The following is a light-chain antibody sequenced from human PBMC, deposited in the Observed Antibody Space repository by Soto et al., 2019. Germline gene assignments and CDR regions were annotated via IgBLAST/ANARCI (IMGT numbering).Light chain of an antibody. CDR1: PSVSSSY. CDR3: QQYGSSLWT. Sequence: EIVLTQSPGPLSLSPGDRATLSCRASPSVSSSYLAWYQQKPGQAPRLLIYGASSRATGIPDRCSGSGSGTDFTLTINRLEPEDFAVDYCQQYGSSLWTVGQGTKGDIK. CDR2: GAS. V-gene: IGKV3-20*01. J-gene: IGKJ1*01.